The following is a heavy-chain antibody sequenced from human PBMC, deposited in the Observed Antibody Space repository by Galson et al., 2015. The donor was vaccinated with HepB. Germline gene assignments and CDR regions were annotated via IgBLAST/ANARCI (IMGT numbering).Heavy chain of an antibody. V-gene: IGHV1-58*02. CDR2: IVVGSGNT. CDR1: GYTFTSYA. D-gene: IGHD3-16*01. J-gene: IGHJ6*02. Sequence: SVKVSCKASGYTFTSYAMQWVRQARGQRLEWIGWIVVGSGNTNYAQKFQERVTITRDMSTSTAYMELSSLRSEDTAVYYCAADGGWRGAYYYYGMDVWGQGTTVTVSS. CDR3: AADGGWRGAYYYYGMDV.